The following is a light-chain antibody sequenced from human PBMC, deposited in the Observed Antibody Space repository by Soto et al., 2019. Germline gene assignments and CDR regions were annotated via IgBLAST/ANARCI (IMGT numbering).Light chain of an antibody. V-gene: IGKV3-15*01. J-gene: IGKJ3*01. CDR2: GAS. CDR3: QHYDYLPLT. CDR1: QSVNSN. Sequence: ETVMTQSPATLSVSPGERASLSCRASQSVNSNLVWYQQKPGRAPRILIFGASSRAAGVPDRFSGSGSGTDFTLTSNSLQSEDFAVYFCQHYDYLPLTFGPGTKVDIK.